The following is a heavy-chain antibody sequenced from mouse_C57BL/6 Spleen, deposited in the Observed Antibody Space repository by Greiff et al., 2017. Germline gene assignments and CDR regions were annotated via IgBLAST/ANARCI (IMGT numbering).Heavy chain of an antibody. D-gene: IGHD1-1*01. Sequence: EVKVEESGEGLVKPGGSLKLSCAASGFTFSSYAMSWVRQTPEKRLEWVAYISSGGDYIYYADTVKGRFTISRDNARNTLYLQMSSLKSEDTAMYYCTRDRTTDWYFDVWGTGTTVTVSS. CDR1: GFTFSSYA. V-gene: IGHV5-9-1*02. J-gene: IGHJ1*03. CDR2: ISSGGDYI. CDR3: TRDRTTDWYFDV.